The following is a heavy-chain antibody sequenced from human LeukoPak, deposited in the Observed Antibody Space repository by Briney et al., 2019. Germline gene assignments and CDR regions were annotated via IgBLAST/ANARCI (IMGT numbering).Heavy chain of an antibody. CDR1: GGSISSTNW. J-gene: IGHJ5*02. CDR3: ARSGTYYNNWFDP. CDR2: IYHSGTT. D-gene: IGHD3-10*01. Sequence: SETLSLTCAVSGGSISSTNWWSWVRQPPGKGLEWIGEIYHSGTTHYNPSLKSRVTISVDKSKNQFSLKLNSVTAADTAVYYCARSGTYYNNWFDPWGQGTLVTVSS. V-gene: IGHV4-4*02.